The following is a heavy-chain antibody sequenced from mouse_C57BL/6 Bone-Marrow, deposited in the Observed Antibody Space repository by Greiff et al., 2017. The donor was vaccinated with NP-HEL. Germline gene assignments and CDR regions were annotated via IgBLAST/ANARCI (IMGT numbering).Heavy chain of an antibody. CDR1: GYTFTNYW. V-gene: IGHV1-63*01. CDR2: IYPGGGYT. CDR3: AFYGLYYAMDY. Sequence: LVESGAELVRPGTSVKMSCKASGYTFTNYWIGWAKQRPGHGLEWIGDIYPGGGYTNYNEKFKGKATLTADKSSSTAYMQFSSLTSEDSAIYYCAFYGLYYAMDYWGQGTSVTVSS. D-gene: IGHD1-1*01. J-gene: IGHJ4*01.